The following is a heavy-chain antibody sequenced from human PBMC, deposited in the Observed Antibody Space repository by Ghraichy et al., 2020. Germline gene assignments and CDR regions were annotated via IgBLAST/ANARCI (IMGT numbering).Heavy chain of an antibody. D-gene: IGHD2-2*02. J-gene: IGHJ5*02. Sequence: ASVKVSCKASGYTFTSYDINWVRQATGQGLEWMGWMNPNSGNTGYAQKFQGRVTMTRNTSISTAYMELSSLRSEDTAVYYCARGLWDIVVVPAAIFEDWFDPWGQGTLVTVSS. CDR2: MNPNSGNT. V-gene: IGHV1-8*01. CDR3: ARGLWDIVVVPAAIFEDWFDP. CDR1: GYTFTSYD.